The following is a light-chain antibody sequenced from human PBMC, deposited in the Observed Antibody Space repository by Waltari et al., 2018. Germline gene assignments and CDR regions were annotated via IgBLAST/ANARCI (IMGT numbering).Light chain of an antibody. CDR2: GAS. V-gene: IGKV3-15*01. CDR1: QSISSN. CDR3: QQYNNWPLL. J-gene: IGKJ1*01. Sequence: EIVMTQSPATLSVSSGERATLSCRASQSISSNLAWYQQKPGQAPRLLFYGASSRATGIPARFSGSGSGTEFTLTINSMQSEDFAVYYCQQYNNWPLLFGQGTKVEIK.